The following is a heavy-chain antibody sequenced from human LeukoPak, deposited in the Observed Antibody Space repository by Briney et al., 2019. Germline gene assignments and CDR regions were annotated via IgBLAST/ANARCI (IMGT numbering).Heavy chain of an antibody. CDR1: GYTFTGYY. Sequence: ASVKVSCKASGYTFTGYYMHWVRQAPGQGLEWMGWINPNSGGTNCAQKFQGRVTMTRDTSISTAYMELSRLRSDDTAVYYCARVQDVDTAMVMADWGQGTLVTVSS. CDR2: INPNSGGT. CDR3: ARVQDVDTAMVMAD. V-gene: IGHV1-2*02. J-gene: IGHJ4*02. D-gene: IGHD5-18*01.